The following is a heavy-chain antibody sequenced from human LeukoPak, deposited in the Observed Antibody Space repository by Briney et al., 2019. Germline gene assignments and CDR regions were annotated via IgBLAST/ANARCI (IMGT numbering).Heavy chain of an antibody. V-gene: IGHV3-33*06. D-gene: IGHD1-26*01. CDR1: GFTFSSYG. J-gene: IGHJ4*02. CDR3: AKDWENAFDY. Sequence: GGSLRLSCAASGFTFSSYGMHWVRQAPGKGLEWVAVIWYDGSNKYYVDSVKGRFTIPRDNSKNTLYLQMNSLRAEDTAVYYCAKDWENAFDYWGQGTLVTVSS. CDR2: IWYDGSNK.